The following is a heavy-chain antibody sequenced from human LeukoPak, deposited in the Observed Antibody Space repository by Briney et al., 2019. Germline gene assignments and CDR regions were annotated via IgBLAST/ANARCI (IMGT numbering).Heavy chain of an antibody. V-gene: IGHV2-5*02. CDR2: IYWDDDK. Sequence: ESGPTLVKPTQTLTLTCTFSGFPLSTSGVGVGWIRQPPGKALEWLALIYWDDDKRYSPSLKSRLTITKDTSKNQVVLTMTNMDPVDTATYYCAHMPSCYCGFDYWGQGTLVTVSS. CDR3: AHMPSCYCGFDY. CDR1: GFPLSTSGVG. D-gene: IGHD2-2*01. J-gene: IGHJ4*02.